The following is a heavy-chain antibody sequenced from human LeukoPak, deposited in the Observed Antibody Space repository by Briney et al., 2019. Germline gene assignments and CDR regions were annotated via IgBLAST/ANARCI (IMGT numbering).Heavy chain of an antibody. CDR1: GGSIRSYY. CDR2: FFFGGST. V-gene: IGHV4-59*08. D-gene: IGHD2-15*01. CDR3: ARRRYCTGGSCYYFDS. Sequence: PSETLSLTCTVSGGSIRSYYWSWIRQPPGKGLEWIGCFFFGGSTDYNPSLQSRVTISVDTSKNQLSLRVSSVAAADTAVYYCARRRYCTGGSCYYFDSWGQGTLVTVSS. J-gene: IGHJ4*02.